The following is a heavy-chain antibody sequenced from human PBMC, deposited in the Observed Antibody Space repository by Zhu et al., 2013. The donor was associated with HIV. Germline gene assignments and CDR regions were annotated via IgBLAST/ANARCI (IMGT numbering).Heavy chain of an antibody. D-gene: IGHD3-3*01. CDR1: GDNVTRGHF. V-gene: IGHV4-38-2*02. CDR2: VHHSGEK. CDR3: GRHAEGRYRDFWTGYYGFGP. Sequence: QVQLEESGPRLVKPWETPSLICNVSGDNVTRGHFWGWIRQAPGKGLEWIGNVHHSGEKFLNPSLKSRTTISIDTLKNRISLEISYVTAADTAVYYCGRHAEGRYRDFWTGYYGFGPWGHGTLVVVS. J-gene: IGHJ5*02.